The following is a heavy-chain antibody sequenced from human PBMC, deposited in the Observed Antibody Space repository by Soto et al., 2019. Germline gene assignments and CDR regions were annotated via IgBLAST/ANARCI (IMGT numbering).Heavy chain of an antibody. J-gene: IGHJ4*02. D-gene: IGHD1-7*01. CDR2: TYYRSKWYN. V-gene: IGHV6-1*01. CDR1: GDSVSSNSAA. CDR3: ARGPKTSPLRARTYYFDY. Sequence: QVQLQQSGPGLVKPSQTLSLTCAISGDSVSSNSAAWNWIRQSASRGLELLGRTYYRSKWYNHYSVFLKNRITINPDPSKNQFSLQLNSVTPVDTAVYYCARGPKTSPLRARTYYFDYWGQGTLVTVSS.